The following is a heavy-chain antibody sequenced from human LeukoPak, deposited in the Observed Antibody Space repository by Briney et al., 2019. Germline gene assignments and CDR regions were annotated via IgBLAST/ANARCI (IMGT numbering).Heavy chain of an antibody. CDR3: ARDTRSYYDSSGYYDY. J-gene: IGHJ4*02. V-gene: IGHV4-39*02. Sequence: SETLSLTCTVSGGSISSSSYYWGWIRQPPGKGLEWIGSIYYSGSTYYNPSLKSRVTISVDTSKNQFSLKLSSVTAADTAVYYCARDTRSYYDSSGYYDYWGQGTLVTVSS. D-gene: IGHD3-22*01. CDR1: GGSISSSSYY. CDR2: IYYSGST.